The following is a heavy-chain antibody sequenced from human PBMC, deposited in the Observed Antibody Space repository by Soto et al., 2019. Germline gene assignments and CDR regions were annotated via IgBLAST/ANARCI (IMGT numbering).Heavy chain of an antibody. CDR1: GGSFSGYY. CDR3: ARSASTMVRGVIRSRYFQH. CDR2: INHSGST. D-gene: IGHD3-10*01. Sequence: SETLSLTCAVYGGSFSGYYWSWIRQPPGKGLEWIGEINHSGSTNYNPSLKSRVTISVDTSKNQFSLKLSSVTAADTAVYYCARSASTMVRGVIRSRYFQHWGQGTLVTVSS. V-gene: IGHV4-34*01. J-gene: IGHJ1*01.